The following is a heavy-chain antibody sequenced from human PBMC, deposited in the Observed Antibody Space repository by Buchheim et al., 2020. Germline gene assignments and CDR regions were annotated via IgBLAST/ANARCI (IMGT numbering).Heavy chain of an antibody. Sequence: QVQLVESGGGLVKPGGSLRLSCAASGFTFSDYYMSWIRQAPGKGLEWVSYISSSSSYTNYADSVKGRFTIPRDNAKNSLYLQMNSLRAEDTAVYYCARARIAARDYYYGMDVWGQGTT. V-gene: IGHV3-11*06. J-gene: IGHJ6*02. CDR2: ISSSSSYT. D-gene: IGHD6-6*01. CDR1: GFTFSDYY. CDR3: ARARIAARDYYYGMDV.